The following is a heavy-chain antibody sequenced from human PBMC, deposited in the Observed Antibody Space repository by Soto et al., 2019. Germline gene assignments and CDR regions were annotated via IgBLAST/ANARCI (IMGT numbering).Heavy chain of an antibody. D-gene: IGHD5-12*01. CDR2: IYYSGST. V-gene: IGHV4-59*08. Sequence: PSETLSLTCTVSGGSISSYYWSWIRQPPGKGLEWIGYIYYSGSTNYNPSLKSRVTISVDTSKNQFSLKLSSVTAADTAVYYCARQESYRGYVYWGQGTLVTVSS. CDR3: ARQESYRGYVY. CDR1: GGSISSYY. J-gene: IGHJ4*02.